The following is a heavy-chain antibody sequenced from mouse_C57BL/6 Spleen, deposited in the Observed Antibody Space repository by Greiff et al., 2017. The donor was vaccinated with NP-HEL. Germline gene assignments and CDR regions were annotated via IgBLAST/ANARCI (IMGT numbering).Heavy chain of an antibody. CDR2: ISSGSSTI. CDR1: GFTFSDYG. CDR3: ARRGYYGSSYYWYFDV. D-gene: IGHD1-1*01. Sequence: EVQRVESGGGLVKPGGSLKLSCAASGFTFSDYGMHWVRQAPEKGLEWVAYISSGSSTIYYADTVKGRFTISRDNAKNTLFLQMTSLRSEDTAMYYCARRGYYGSSYYWYFDVWGTGTTVTVSS. J-gene: IGHJ1*03. V-gene: IGHV5-17*01.